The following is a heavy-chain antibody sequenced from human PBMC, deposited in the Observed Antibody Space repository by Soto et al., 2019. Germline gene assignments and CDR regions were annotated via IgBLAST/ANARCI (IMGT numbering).Heavy chain of an antibody. D-gene: IGHD3-22*01. V-gene: IGHV1-69*13. Sequence: SVKVSCKASGGTFSSYAISWVRQAPGQGLEWMGGIIPIFGTANYAQKFQGRVTITADESTSTAYMELSSLRSEDTAVYYCARALKNYYDSSGYYQSDYWGQGTLVTSPQ. CDR2: IIPIFGTA. CDR1: GGTFSSYA. J-gene: IGHJ4*02. CDR3: ARALKNYYDSSGYYQSDY.